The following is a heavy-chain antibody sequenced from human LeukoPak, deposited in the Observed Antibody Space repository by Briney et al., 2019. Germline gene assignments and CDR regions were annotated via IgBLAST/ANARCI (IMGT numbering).Heavy chain of an antibody. Sequence: PGGSLRPSCAASGFTFSSYAMSWVRQAPGKGLEWVSAISGSGGSTYYADSVKGRFTISRDNSKNTLYLQMNSLRAEDTAVYYCAKDGYCSSTSCYKGGNDAFDIWGQGTMVTVSS. CDR2: ISGSGGST. D-gene: IGHD2-2*02. CDR1: GFTFSSYA. CDR3: AKDGYCSSTSCYKGGNDAFDI. J-gene: IGHJ3*02. V-gene: IGHV3-23*01.